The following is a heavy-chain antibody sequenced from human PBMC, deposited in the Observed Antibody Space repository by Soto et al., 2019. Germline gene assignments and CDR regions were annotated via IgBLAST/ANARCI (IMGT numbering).Heavy chain of an antibody. CDR3: AKDQEVVAAVSHLDY. Sequence: GGSMRLSCAASGFNFSTYAMSWVRQDTGKGLEWVSSISGSGGNTYYADSVKGRFTISRDNSKTTLYLQMNSLRAEDTAVYYCAKDQEVVAAVSHLDYWGQGTLVTVSS. V-gene: IGHV3-23*01. CDR1: GFNFSTYA. D-gene: IGHD2-15*01. CDR2: ISGSGGNT. J-gene: IGHJ4*02.